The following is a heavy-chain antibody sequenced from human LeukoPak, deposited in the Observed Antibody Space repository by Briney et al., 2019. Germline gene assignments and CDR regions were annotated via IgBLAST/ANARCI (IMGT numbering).Heavy chain of an antibody. V-gene: IGHV3-7*03. CDR3: ARERLGELSLPPLDY. CDR2: IKQDGSEK. Sequence: GGSLRLSCAASGFTFSSYWMSWFRQAPGKGLEWVANIKQDGSEKYYVDSVKGRFTISRDNAKNSLYLQMNSLRAEDTAVYYCARERLGELSLPPLDYWGQGTLVTVSS. CDR1: GFTFSSYW. J-gene: IGHJ4*02. D-gene: IGHD3-16*02.